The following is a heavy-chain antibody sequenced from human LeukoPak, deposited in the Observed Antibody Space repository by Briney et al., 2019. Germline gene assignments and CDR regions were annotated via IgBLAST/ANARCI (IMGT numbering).Heavy chain of an antibody. CDR3: ARNFGYSSGFADY. CDR1: GFTFSDYY. V-gene: IGHV3-11*06. Sequence: GGSLRLSCAASGFTFSDYYMSWIRQAPGKGLEWVSYISSSSSYTNYADSVKGRFTISRDNAKNSLYLQMNSLRAEDTAVCYCARNFGYSSGFADYWGQGTLVTVSS. CDR2: ISSSSSYT. D-gene: IGHD6-19*01. J-gene: IGHJ4*02.